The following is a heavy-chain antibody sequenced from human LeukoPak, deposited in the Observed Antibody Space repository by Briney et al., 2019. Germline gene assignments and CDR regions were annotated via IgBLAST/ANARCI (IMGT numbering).Heavy chain of an antibody. D-gene: IGHD3-9*01. J-gene: IGHJ6*02. CDR2: ISAYNGNT. Sequence: ASVKVSCETSGYTFTSFHITWVRQAPGQGLEWMGWISAYNGNTNYAQKLQGRVTMTTDTSTSTAYMELSSLRSEDTAVYYCARRPIEHILRYFDWPYGMDVWGQGTTVTVSS. CDR3: ARRPIEHILRYFDWPYGMDV. CDR1: GYTFTSFH. V-gene: IGHV1-18*01.